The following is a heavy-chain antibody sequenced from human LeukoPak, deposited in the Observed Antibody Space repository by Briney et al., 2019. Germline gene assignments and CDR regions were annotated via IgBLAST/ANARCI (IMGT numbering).Heavy chain of an antibody. CDR3: AVPGIVASGTIDY. Sequence: GGSLRLSCAASGFTVSSNYMIWVRQAPGKGLEWVSVLYSGGTTYYADSVKGRFTISRDNSKNTLYLQMNSLRVEDAAVYYCAVPGIVASGTIDYWGQGTLVTVSS. CDR1: GFTVSSNY. CDR2: LYSGGTT. V-gene: IGHV3-66*01. D-gene: IGHD6-13*01. J-gene: IGHJ4*02.